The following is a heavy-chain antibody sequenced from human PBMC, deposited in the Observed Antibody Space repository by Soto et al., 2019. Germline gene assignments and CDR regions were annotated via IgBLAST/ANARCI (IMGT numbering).Heavy chain of an antibody. V-gene: IGHV4-59*01. CDR3: ARAMAGTTDNFDY. CDR2: IYYSGST. Sequence: SETLSLTCTVSGGSISSYYWSWIRQPPGKGLEWIGYIYYSGSTNYNPSLKSRVTISVDTSKNQFSLKLSSVTAADTAVYYCARAMAGTTDNFDYWGQGTLVTVSS. D-gene: IGHD1-1*01. CDR1: GGSISSYY. J-gene: IGHJ4*02.